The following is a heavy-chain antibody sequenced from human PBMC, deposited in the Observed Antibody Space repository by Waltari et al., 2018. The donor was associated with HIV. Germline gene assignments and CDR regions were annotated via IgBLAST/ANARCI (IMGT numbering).Heavy chain of an antibody. D-gene: IGHD3-9*01. CDR3: ARGVYYDILTGPIMGYFDY. CDR1: GGTFNNYA. CDR2: SIPIFNTR. J-gene: IGHJ4*02. V-gene: IGHV1-69*01. Sequence: QVQLVQSGAEVKKPGSSVKVSRKASGGTFNNYAFIWVRQAPGQGLEWMGGSIPIFNTRNYAQKFQGRVTITADESTSTAYMELSSLRSEDTAVYYCARGVYYDILTGPIMGYFDYWGQGTLVTVSS.